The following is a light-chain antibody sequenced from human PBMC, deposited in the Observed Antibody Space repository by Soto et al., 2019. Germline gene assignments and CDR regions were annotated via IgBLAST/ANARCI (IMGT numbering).Light chain of an antibody. V-gene: IGKV3-11*01. Sequence: EIVLTQSPGTLSLSPGERATLYCRASQSVSSHLAWYQQKPGQAPRLLIYDASNRATGIPARFSGSGSGTDFTLTVSSLVTEDFAVYYCQQYSQWPITFGQGTRVDIK. CDR2: DAS. CDR3: QQYSQWPIT. CDR1: QSVSSH. J-gene: IGKJ1*01.